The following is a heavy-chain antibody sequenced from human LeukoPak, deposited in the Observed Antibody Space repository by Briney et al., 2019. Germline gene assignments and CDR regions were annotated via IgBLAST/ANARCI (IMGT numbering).Heavy chain of an antibody. Sequence: PGRSLRLSCAASGFTFSSYGMHWVRQAPGKGLEWVAVISYDGSNKYYADSVKGRFTISRDNSKNTLYLQMNSLRAEDTAVYYCAKVAGGFGDDAPYYYGMDVWGKGTTVTVSS. V-gene: IGHV3-30*18. J-gene: IGHJ6*04. CDR1: GFTFSSYG. CDR3: AKVAGGFGDDAPYYYGMDV. D-gene: IGHD3-10*01. CDR2: ISYDGSNK.